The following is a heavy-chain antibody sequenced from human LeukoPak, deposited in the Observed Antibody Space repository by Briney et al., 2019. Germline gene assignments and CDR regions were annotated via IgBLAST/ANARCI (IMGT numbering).Heavy chain of an antibody. J-gene: IGHJ6*02. CDR1: GFTFSSYS. CDR3: ARDQLRNYDFWSGYYTGRYYGMDV. V-gene: IGHV3-21*01. CDR2: ISSSSSYI. Sequence: PGGSLRLSCAASGFTFSSYSMNWDRQAPGKGLEWVSSISSSSSYIYYADSVKGRFTISRDNAKNSLYLQMNSLRAEDTAVYYCARDQLRNYDFWSGYYTGRYYGMDVWGQGTTVTVSS. D-gene: IGHD3-3*01.